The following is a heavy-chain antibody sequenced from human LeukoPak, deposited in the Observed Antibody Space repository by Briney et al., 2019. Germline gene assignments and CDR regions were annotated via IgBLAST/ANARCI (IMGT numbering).Heavy chain of an antibody. D-gene: IGHD3-22*01. V-gene: IGHV1-8*01. J-gene: IGHJ4*02. CDR2: MNPNSGNT. CDR1: GYTFTSYD. Sequence: ASVKVSCKASGYTFTSYDINWVRQATGQGLEWMGWMNPNSGNTGYAQKFQGRVTMTRNTSISTAYMELSSLRSDDTAVYYCARVRFYYDSSGPMPPQFDYWGQGTLVTVSS. CDR3: ARVRFYYDSSGPMPPQFDY.